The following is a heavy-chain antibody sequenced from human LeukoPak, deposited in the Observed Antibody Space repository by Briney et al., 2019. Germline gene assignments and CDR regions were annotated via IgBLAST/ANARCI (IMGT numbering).Heavy chain of an antibody. V-gene: IGHV3-30*02. CDR1: GLTFSSYG. D-gene: IGHD3-9*01. CDR2: IRYDGSNK. Sequence: PGGSLRLSCAASGLTFSSYGMHWVRQAPGKGLEWVAYIRYDGSNKYYADSVKGRSTISRDNSKNTLYVQMNSLRAEDTAVYYCARVEDYDILTGFDYWGQGTLVTVSS. CDR3: ARVEDYDILTGFDY. J-gene: IGHJ4*02.